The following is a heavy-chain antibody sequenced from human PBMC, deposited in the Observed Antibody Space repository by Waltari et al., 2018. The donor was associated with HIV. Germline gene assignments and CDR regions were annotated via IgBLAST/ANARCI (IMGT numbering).Heavy chain of an antibody. CDR3: ASEDFWGGPHN. V-gene: IGHV3-21*02. CDR1: GFPLNTFN. D-gene: IGHD3-3*01. J-gene: IGHJ4*02. Sequence: EVQLVESGGGLVQTGGSLSISCVVSGFPLNTFNMKWVRPAPGKGLEWVSSISRTSSFIYYADSVKGRFTISRDNAKNSLYLQINNLRAEDTAVYYCASEDFWGGPHNWGQGTLVTVSS. CDR2: ISRTSSFI.